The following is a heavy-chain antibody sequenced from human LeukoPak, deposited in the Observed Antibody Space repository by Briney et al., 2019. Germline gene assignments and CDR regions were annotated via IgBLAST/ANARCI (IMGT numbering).Heavy chain of an antibody. Sequence: SETLSLTCTVSGGSIRSSYYYWGWIRQPPGKGLEWIGSIYDSGSTNYNPSLKSRVTISVDTSKNQFSLKLSSVTAADTAVYYCARAITMVRGYGMDVWGQGTTVTVSS. V-gene: IGHV4-39*07. CDR2: IYDSGST. CDR3: ARAITMVRGYGMDV. J-gene: IGHJ6*02. CDR1: GGSIRSSYYY. D-gene: IGHD3-10*01.